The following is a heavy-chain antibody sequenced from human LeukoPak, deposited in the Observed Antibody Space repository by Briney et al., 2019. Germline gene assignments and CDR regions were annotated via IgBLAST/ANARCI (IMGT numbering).Heavy chain of an antibody. Sequence: ASVKVSCKASGYTFTSYGISWVRQAPGQGLEWMGWISAYNGNTNYAQKLQGRVTMTTDTSTSTAYMELRSLRSDDTAVYYCASTSYNWNYQSYYYYGMDVWGQGTTVTVSS. CDR3: ASTSYNWNYQSYYYYGMDV. D-gene: IGHD1-7*01. CDR2: ISAYNGNT. J-gene: IGHJ6*02. CDR1: GYTFTSYG. V-gene: IGHV1-18*01.